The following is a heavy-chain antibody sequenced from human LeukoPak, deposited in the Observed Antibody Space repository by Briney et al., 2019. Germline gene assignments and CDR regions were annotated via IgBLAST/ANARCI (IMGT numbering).Heavy chain of an antibody. CDR2: IYYSGST. CDR1: GGSISSSGYY. CDR3: ARVHYDFWRGYYPIDY. D-gene: IGHD3-3*01. Sequence: SETLSLTCTVSGGSISSSGYYWGWIRQPPGKGLEWIGSIYYSGSTYYNPSLKGRVTISIDTSSNQFSLKLRSVTAADTAVYHCARVHYDFWRGYYPIDYWGQGILVTVSS. J-gene: IGHJ4*02. V-gene: IGHV4-39*07.